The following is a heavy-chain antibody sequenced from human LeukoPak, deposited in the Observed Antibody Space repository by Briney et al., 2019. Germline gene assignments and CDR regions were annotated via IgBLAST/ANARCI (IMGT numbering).Heavy chain of an antibody. J-gene: IGHJ4*02. CDR1: GFTFNNYG. CDR2: ISYDGSSK. Sequence: GGSLRLSCAASGFTFNNYGMHWVRQAPGEGLEWVAFISYDGSSKNYADSVKGRFTISRDNSKNTLYLQMNSLRPEDTAVYYCAKDLLSIWGQGTLVTVSS. CDR3: AKDLLSI. D-gene: IGHD3-3*02. V-gene: IGHV3-30*18.